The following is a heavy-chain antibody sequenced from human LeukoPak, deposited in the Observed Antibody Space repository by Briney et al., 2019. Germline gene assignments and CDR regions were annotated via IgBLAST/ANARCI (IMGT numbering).Heavy chain of an antibody. J-gene: IGHJ6*04. D-gene: IGHD3-10*01. V-gene: IGHV3-11*06. CDR1: GFTVSDYY. CDR3: ARDRGVLWFGDLYGMDV. CDR2: ISSSSSYT. Sequence: GGSLRLSCAASGFTVSDYYMSWIRQAPGKGLEWVSYISSSSSYTNYADSVKGRFTISRDNAKNSLYLQMNSLRAEDTAVYYCARDRGVLWFGDLYGMDVWGKGTTVTVSS.